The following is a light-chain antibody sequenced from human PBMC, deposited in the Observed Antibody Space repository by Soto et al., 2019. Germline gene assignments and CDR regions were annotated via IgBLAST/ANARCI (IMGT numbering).Light chain of an antibody. CDR1: QGISSY. CDR3: QQYYSYPRT. J-gene: IGKJ3*01. Sequence: AIRMTQSPSSFSASTGDRVTITCRASQGISSYLAWYQQKPGKAPKLLIYAASTLQSGVPSMFSGSGSGTDFTLAISCLQSEDFATYYCQQYYSYPRTFGSGTKVDIK. CDR2: AAS. V-gene: IGKV1-8*01.